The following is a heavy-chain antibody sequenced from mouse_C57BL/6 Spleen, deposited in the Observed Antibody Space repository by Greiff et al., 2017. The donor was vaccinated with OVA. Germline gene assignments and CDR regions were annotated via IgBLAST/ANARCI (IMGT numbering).Heavy chain of an antibody. CDR1: GFTFSSYT. V-gene: IGHV5-9*01. Sequence: EVHLVESGGGLVKPGGSLKLSCAASGFTFSSYTMSWVRQTPEKRLEWVATISGGGGNTYYPDSVKGRFTISRDNAKNTLYLQMSSLRSEDTALYYCARRITRGNYFDYWGQGTTLTVSS. D-gene: IGHD1-1*01. CDR2: ISGGGGNT. CDR3: ARRITRGNYFDY. J-gene: IGHJ2*01.